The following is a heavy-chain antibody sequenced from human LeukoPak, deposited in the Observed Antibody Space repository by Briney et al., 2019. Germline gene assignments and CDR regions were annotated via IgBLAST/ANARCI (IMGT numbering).Heavy chain of an antibody. D-gene: IGHD3-10*01. CDR2: ISTSSSYI. CDR3: ARDGRGAFDI. CDR1: GFTFSSYS. V-gene: IGHV3-21*01. Sequence: GGLLRLSCAASGFTFSSYSMNWVRQAPGKGLEWVSFISTSSSYIHNADSVKGRFTISRDNAENSLYLQMNSLRAEDTAVYYCARDGRGAFDIWGQGTMVTVSS. J-gene: IGHJ3*02.